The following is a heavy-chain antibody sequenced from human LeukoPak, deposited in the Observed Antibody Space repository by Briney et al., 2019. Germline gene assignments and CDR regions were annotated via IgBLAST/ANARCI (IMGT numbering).Heavy chain of an antibody. J-gene: IGHJ3*02. V-gene: IGHV3-9*01. CDR2: ISWNSGSI. CDR1: GFTFDEHA. D-gene: IGHD6-13*01. Sequence: GGSLRLFCAASGFTFDEHAMHWVRQAPGKGLEWVSGISWNSGSIGYADSVKGRFTISRDNAKNSLYLQMNSLRAEDAALYYCAKDYIAAAGAFDIWGQGTMVTVSS. CDR3: AKDYIAAAGAFDI.